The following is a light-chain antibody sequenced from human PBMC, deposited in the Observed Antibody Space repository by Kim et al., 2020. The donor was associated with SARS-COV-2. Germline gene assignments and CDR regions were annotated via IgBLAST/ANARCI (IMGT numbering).Light chain of an antibody. CDR1: KVGDKY. CDR2: QDS. Sequence: SVSPGQTASITCSGDKVGDKYACWYQQKAGQSPVLVIYQDSKRPAGMPERFSGSNSGNTATLTISGTQAMDEADYYCQAWDSSTYVFGTGTKVTVL. J-gene: IGLJ1*01. CDR3: QAWDSSTYV. V-gene: IGLV3-1*01.